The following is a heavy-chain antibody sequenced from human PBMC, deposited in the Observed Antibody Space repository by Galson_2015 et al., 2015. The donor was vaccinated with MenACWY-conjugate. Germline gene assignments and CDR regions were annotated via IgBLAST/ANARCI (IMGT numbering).Heavy chain of an antibody. J-gene: IGHJ4*02. CDR1: GASITSNY. Sequence: ETLSLCCTVFGASITSNYWSWCRQPGGGGVEWFAYIRENGDIKDNAPFKSRVTMSADKSKNQFSLRMICVAAEDTAVYYCARIPSCGSSYGYFDYWGQGILVAVSS. D-gene: IGHD5-18*01. CDR3: ARIPSCGSSYGYFDY. CDR2: IRENGDI. V-gene: IGHV4-59*08.